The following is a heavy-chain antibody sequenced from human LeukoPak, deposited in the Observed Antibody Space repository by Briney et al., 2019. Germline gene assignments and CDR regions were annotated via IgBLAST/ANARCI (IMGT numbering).Heavy chain of an antibody. Sequence: ASETLSLTCAVHGGSFSGYYWSWIRQPPGKGLEWIGEINHSGSTNYNPSLKSRVTISVDTSKNQFSLKLSSVTAADTAVYYCASYSSSPRGGFDYWGQGTLVTVSS. J-gene: IGHJ4*02. V-gene: IGHV4-34*01. CDR3: ASYSSSPRGGFDY. D-gene: IGHD6-13*01. CDR2: INHSGST. CDR1: GGSFSGYY.